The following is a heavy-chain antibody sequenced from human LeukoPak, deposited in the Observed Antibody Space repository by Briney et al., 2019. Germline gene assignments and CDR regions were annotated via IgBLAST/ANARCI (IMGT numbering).Heavy chain of an antibody. Sequence: SETLSLTCTVSGGSISSYYWSWIRQPAGKGLEWIGRIYTSGSTNYNPSLKSRVTMSVDTSKNQFSLKLSSVTAADTPVYYCPSRIVGSYTYFDYWGQGTLVTASS. V-gene: IGHV4-4*07. CDR3: PSRIVGSYTYFDY. J-gene: IGHJ4*02. D-gene: IGHD1-26*01. CDR2: IYTSGST. CDR1: GGSISSYY.